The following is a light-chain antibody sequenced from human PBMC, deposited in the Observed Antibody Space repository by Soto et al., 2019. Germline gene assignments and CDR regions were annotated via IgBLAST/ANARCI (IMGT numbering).Light chain of an antibody. Sequence: QTVVTQEPSFSVSPGGTVTLTCGLNSGSVSTDYYPSWYQQTPGQAPRTLIYSTNTRSPGVPDRFFGSILGNKAALTITGDQTEDESDYYCVLYMGSGISVFGGGTKLTVL. J-gene: IGLJ3*02. V-gene: IGLV8-61*01. CDR2: STN. CDR1: SGSVSTDYY. CDR3: VLYMGSGISV.